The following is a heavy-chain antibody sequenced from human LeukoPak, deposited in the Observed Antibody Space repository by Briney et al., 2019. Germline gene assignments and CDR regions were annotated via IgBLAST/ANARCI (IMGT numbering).Heavy chain of an antibody. CDR3: ARGGGASGSGSYPLNWFDP. Sequence: PSETLSLTCTVSGGSISSSSYYWGWIRQPPGKGLEWIGTIYYSGSTYYNPSLKSRVTISVDTSKNQFSLRLSSVTAADTAVYYCARGGGASGSGSYPLNWFDPWGQGTLVTVSS. CDR2: IYYSGST. J-gene: IGHJ5*02. CDR1: GGSISSSSYY. V-gene: IGHV4-39*01. D-gene: IGHD3-10*01.